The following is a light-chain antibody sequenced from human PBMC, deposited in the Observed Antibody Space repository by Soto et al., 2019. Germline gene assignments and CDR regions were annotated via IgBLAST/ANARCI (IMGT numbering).Light chain of an antibody. CDR1: SSNIGVNT. Sequence: QSVLTQPPSASATPGQRVTISCSGSSSNIGVNTVNWYQQFPGTAPKLLIYINNLRPSGVPDRFSCSKSGTSASLAISGLQSEDEADYYCAAWDDRLNGWVFGGGTKVTVL. CDR2: INN. J-gene: IGLJ2*01. CDR3: AAWDDRLNGWV. V-gene: IGLV1-44*01.